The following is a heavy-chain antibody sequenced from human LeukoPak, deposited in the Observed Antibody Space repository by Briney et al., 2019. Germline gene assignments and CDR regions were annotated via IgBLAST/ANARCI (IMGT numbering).Heavy chain of an antibody. D-gene: IGHD4-23*01. CDR3: ARDSNYGGKGGFDY. J-gene: IGHJ4*02. CDR2: ISSTSSTI. Sequence: GGALRLSCAASGFTFSSYSMNWVRQAPGKGLEWVSYISSTSSTIYYAESVKGRFTISRDNAKNSLNLQMNSLRDEDTAVYYCARDSNYGGKGGFDYWGQGTLVTVSS. CDR1: GFTFSSYS. V-gene: IGHV3-48*02.